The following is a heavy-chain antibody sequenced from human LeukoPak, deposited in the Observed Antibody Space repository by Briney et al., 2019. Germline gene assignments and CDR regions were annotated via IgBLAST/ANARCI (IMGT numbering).Heavy chain of an antibody. CDR3: ARLRGIAAAFDY. Sequence: SETLSLTCTVSGGSISGYYWSWIRQPPGKGLEWIGEINHSGSTNYNPSLKSRVTISVDTSKNQFSLKLSSVTAADTAVYYCARLRGIAAAFDYWGQGTLVTVSS. CDR1: GGSISGYY. CDR2: INHSGST. D-gene: IGHD6-13*01. V-gene: IGHV4-34*01. J-gene: IGHJ4*02.